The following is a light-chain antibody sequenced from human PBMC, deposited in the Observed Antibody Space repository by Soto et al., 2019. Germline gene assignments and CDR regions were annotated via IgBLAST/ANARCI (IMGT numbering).Light chain of an antibody. J-gene: IGKJ3*01. CDR2: AAS. V-gene: IGKV1-8*01. Sequence: AIRMTQSPSSLSASTGDRVTITCRASQGISSYLAWYQQKPGTAPKLLIYAASTLQSGVPSRFSGSGSGTDFTLTLSGLPSEDFATYYCQQYYSYPGTFGPGTKVDI. CDR3: QQYYSYPGT. CDR1: QGISSY.